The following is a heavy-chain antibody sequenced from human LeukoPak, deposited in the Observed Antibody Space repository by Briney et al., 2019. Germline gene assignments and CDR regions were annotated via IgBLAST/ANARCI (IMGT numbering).Heavy chain of an antibody. Sequence: VASVKVSCKASGYTFTGYYMHWVRQAPGQGLEWMGWINPNSGGTNYAQKFQGRVTMTRDTSISTAYMELSRLRSDDTAVYCCASSQYYDYVWGSYRIDYWGQGTLVTVSS. CDR2: INPNSGGT. CDR3: ASSQYYDYVWGSYRIDY. CDR1: GYTFTGYY. J-gene: IGHJ4*02. D-gene: IGHD3-16*02. V-gene: IGHV1-2*02.